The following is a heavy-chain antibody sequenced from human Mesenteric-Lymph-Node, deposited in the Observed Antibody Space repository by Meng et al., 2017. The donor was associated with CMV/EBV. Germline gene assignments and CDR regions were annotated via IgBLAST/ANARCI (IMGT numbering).Heavy chain of an antibody. Sequence: GGSLRLSCAASGFTFSSYWMSWVRQAPGKGLEWVANIKQDGSEKYYVDSVKGRFTISRDNAKNSLYLQMNSLRAEDTAVYYCARDPSCSSTSCKIYYYYYGMDVWGQGTTVTVSS. D-gene: IGHD2-2*01. CDR1: GFTFSSYW. CDR3: ARDPSCSSTSCKIYYYYYGMDV. CDR2: IKQDGSEK. V-gene: IGHV3-7*01. J-gene: IGHJ6*02.